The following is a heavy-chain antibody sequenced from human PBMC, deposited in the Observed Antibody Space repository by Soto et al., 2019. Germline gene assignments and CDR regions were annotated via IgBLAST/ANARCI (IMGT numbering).Heavy chain of an antibody. V-gene: IGHV4-38-2*02. CDR3: AREYYDFWSGEYHNGMDV. J-gene: IGHJ6*02. Sequence: SETLSLTCGVSGYSISSGYFWVWIRQPPGKGLEWMGSIYYTGSTYYNPSLLTRITISVDTSKNQFSLKLSSVTAADTALYYSAREYYDFWSGEYHNGMDVWGPGTTVTVSS. CDR1: GYSISSGYF. CDR2: IYYTGST. D-gene: IGHD3-3*01.